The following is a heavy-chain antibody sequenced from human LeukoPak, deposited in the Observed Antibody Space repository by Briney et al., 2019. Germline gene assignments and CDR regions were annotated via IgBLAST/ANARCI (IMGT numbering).Heavy chain of an antibody. CDR2: IWYDGSNK. Sequence: GGSLRLSCAASGFTFSSYGMHWVRQAPGKGLEWVAVIWYDGSNKYYADSVKGRFTISRDNSKNTLYLQMNSLRAEDTAVYYCAKAPTVAAMDYWGQGTLVTVPS. CDR1: GFTFSSYG. J-gene: IGHJ4*02. CDR3: AKAPTVAAMDY. D-gene: IGHD2-15*01. V-gene: IGHV3-33*06.